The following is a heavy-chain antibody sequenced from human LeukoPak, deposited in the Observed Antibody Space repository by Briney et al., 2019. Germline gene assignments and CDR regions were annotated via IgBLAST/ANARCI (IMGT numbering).Heavy chain of an antibody. CDR1: GYSFTNYW. CDR3: ARTGYSSGWYGGFDI. CDR2: IYPGDSDT. J-gene: IGHJ3*02. Sequence: GESLKISCKGSGYSFTNYWIGWVRQMSGKGLEWMGVIYPGDSDTRYSPSFQGQVTISADKSIITAYLQWSSLKASDTAMYYCARTGYSSGWYGGFDIWGQGTLVTVSS. D-gene: IGHD6-19*01. V-gene: IGHV5-51*01.